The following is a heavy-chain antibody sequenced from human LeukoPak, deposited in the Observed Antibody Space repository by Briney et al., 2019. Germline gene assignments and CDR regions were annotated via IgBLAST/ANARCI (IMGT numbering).Heavy chain of an antibody. V-gene: IGHV4-59*01. CDR2: IYYSGST. D-gene: IGHD2-2*01. CDR1: GGSLSSYY. J-gene: IGHJ4*02. Sequence: SETLSLTCTVSGGSLSSYYWSWIRQPPGKGLEWIGDIYYSGSTNYNPSLKSRVTISVDTSKNQFSRKLSSVTAADTAVYYCARVTHLPAAFDYWGQGTLVTVSS. CDR3: ARVTHLPAAFDY.